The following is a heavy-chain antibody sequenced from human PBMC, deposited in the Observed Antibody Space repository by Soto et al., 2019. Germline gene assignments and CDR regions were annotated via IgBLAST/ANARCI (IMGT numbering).Heavy chain of an antibody. CDR2: IIPIFGTA. CDR3: ARDPPYYDFWSGPRGYYYYGMDV. J-gene: IGHJ6*02. D-gene: IGHD3-3*01. V-gene: IGHV1-69*12. CDR1: GGTFSSYA. Sequence: QVQLVQSGAEVKKPGSSVKVSCKASGGTFSSYAISWVRQAPGQGLEWMGGIIPIFGTANYAQKFQGRVTITADESTSAAYMELSGLRSEATSLYYCARDPPYYDFWSGPRGYYYYGMDVWGQGTTVTVSS.